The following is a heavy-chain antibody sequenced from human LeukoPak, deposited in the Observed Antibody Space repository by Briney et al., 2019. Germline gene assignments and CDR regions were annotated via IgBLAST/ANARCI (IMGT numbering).Heavy chain of an antibody. Sequence: ASVKVSCKASGYTFTSYGISWVRQAPGQGLEWMGWISAYNGNTNYAQKLQGRVTMTTDTSTSTAYMELRSLRSDDTAVYYCAREPTRRLLWFGEFHLAFDYWGQGTLVTVSS. J-gene: IGHJ4*02. D-gene: IGHD3-10*01. CDR2: ISAYNGNT. CDR1: GYTFTSYG. CDR3: AREPTRRLLWFGEFHLAFDY. V-gene: IGHV1-18*01.